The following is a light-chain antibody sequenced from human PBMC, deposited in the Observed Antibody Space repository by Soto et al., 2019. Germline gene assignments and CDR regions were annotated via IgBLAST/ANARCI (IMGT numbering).Light chain of an antibody. V-gene: IGKV1-5*01. Sequence: EIQVTHSPSTLSASVGDRVTITCGASQSIGTWLAWYQQKPGKAPKLLIFDASTLESGVPSRFSGSGSGTDFTLTISSLQPDDFATYYCQQYSDSSGAFGQGTKVDIK. CDR1: QSIGTW. J-gene: IGKJ1*01. CDR3: QQYSDSSGA. CDR2: DAS.